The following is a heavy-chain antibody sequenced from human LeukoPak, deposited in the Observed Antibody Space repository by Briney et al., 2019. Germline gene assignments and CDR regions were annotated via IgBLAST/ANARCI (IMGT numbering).Heavy chain of an antibody. Sequence: GGSLRLSCAASGFTFDDYAMHWVRQAPGKGLEWVSGISWNSGSIGYADSVKGRFTISRDNAKNSLYLQMNSLRAEDTALYYCAKDSQPTTGTYNWFDPWGQGTLVTVSS. J-gene: IGHJ5*02. D-gene: IGHD1-1*01. CDR2: ISWNSGSI. V-gene: IGHV3-9*01. CDR1: GFTFDDYA. CDR3: AKDSQPTTGTYNWFDP.